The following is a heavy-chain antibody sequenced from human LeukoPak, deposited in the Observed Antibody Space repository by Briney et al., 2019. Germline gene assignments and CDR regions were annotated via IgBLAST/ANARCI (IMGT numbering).Heavy chain of an antibody. Sequence: SETLSLTCTVSGGSISSYYWSWIRQPPGKGLEWIGYIYTSGSTNYNPSLKSRVTISVDTSKNQFSLKLSSVTAADTAVYYCARHAVVVVPAAAELEGVWAFDIWGQGTMVTVSS. CDR2: IYTSGST. CDR3: ARHAVVVVPAAAELEGVWAFDI. D-gene: IGHD2-2*01. J-gene: IGHJ3*02. V-gene: IGHV4-4*09. CDR1: GGSISSYY.